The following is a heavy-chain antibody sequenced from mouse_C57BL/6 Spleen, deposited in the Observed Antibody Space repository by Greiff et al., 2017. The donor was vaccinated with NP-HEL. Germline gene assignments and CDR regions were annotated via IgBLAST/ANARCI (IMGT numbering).Heavy chain of an antibody. D-gene: IGHD1-1*01. Sequence: QVQLQQSGPELVKPGASVKISCKASGYSFTSYYIHWVKQRPGQGLEWIGWIFTGSGNTKYNEKFKGKATLTADTSSSTAYMQLSSLTSEDSAVYYCARGGGSSYYFDYWGQGTTLTVSS. CDR1: GYSFTSYY. CDR2: IFTGSGNT. V-gene: IGHV1-66*01. CDR3: ARGGGSSYYFDY. J-gene: IGHJ2*01.